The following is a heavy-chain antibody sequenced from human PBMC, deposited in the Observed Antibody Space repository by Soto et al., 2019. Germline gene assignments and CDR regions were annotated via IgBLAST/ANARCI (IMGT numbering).Heavy chain of an antibody. CDR1: GYTFTGCY. Sequence: ASVRVSGRASGYTFTGCYLHWVRQAPGQGLEWMGWINPNSGGTNYAQKFQGWVTMTRDTSISTAYMELSSLRSEDTAVYYCAKSPNPGSATPSYYGMDVWGLGTTVTVSS. J-gene: IGHJ6*02. CDR2: INPNSGGT. CDR3: AKSPNPGSATPSYYGMDV. D-gene: IGHD2-15*01. V-gene: IGHV1-2*04.